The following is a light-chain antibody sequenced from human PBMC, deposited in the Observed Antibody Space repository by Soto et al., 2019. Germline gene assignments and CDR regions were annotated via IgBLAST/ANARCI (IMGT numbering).Light chain of an antibody. CDR1: QSIGSW. V-gene: IGKV1-5*01. Sequence: DIQMTQSPSTLSASVGDRVTITCRASQSIGSWLAWYQQKPGEAPKLLIYDASSLESGVPSRFIGSGSGTEFTLTISSLQPDDFATYYCQQYNSYSPSTFGQGTKLEIK. CDR2: DAS. CDR3: QQYNSYSPST. J-gene: IGKJ2*02.